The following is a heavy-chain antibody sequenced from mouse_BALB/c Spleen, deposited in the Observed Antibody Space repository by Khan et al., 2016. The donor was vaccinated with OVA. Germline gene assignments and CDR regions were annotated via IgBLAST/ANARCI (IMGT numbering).Heavy chain of an antibody. Sequence: QVQLKQSGAELVRPGASVKLSCKASGYTFTSYWVNWVKQRPGQGLEWIGNIYPSDSYTNYNQKFKDKATLTVDKSSNTAYMQLSSPTSEDSAVYYCTYGPAWFTYWGQGTLVTVSA. CDR3: TYGPAWFTY. V-gene: IGHV1-69*02. CDR2: IYPSDSYT. D-gene: IGHD1-1*02. CDR1: GYTFTSYW. J-gene: IGHJ3*01.